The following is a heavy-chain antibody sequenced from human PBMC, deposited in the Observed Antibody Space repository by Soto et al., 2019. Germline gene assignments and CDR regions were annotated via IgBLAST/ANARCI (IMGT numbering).Heavy chain of an antibody. CDR3: ARRGSASWRNWFAS. CDR2: ISYSGST. CDR1: GDSFSSTTYH. V-gene: IGHV4-39*02. D-gene: IGHD2-2*01. J-gene: IGHJ5*01. Sequence: SETLSLTCTVSGDSFSSTTYHWSWIRQTPGKGLEWIGAISYSGSTNYNPSLQSRVTMSVDTSTNHFSLQLTSVTAADTAVYYCARRGSASWRNWFASWGQGTLVTVSS.